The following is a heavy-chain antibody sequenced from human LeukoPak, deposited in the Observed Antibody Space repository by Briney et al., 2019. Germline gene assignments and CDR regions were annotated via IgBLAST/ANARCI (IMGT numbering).Heavy chain of an antibody. V-gene: IGHV3-23*01. J-gene: IGHJ4*02. D-gene: IGHD5-12*01. CDR2: ISGSGGST. Sequence: GGSLRLSCAASGFTFSSYAMSWVRQAPGKGLEWVSAISGSGGSTYYADSVKGRFTISRDNSKNTLYLQMNSQRAEDTAVYYCAKDTSGYDPGHYDYWGQGTLVTVSS. CDR1: GFTFSSYA. CDR3: AKDTSGYDPGHYDY.